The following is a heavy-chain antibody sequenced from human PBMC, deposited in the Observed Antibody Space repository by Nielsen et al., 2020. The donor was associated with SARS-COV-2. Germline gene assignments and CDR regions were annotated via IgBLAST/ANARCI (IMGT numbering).Heavy chain of an antibody. D-gene: IGHD3-10*01. J-gene: IGHJ4*02. CDR2: LKQDGSEK. CDR3: ARDSVDYYPQYYFDY. V-gene: IGHV3-7*03. Sequence: GGSLRLSCAASGFTFSDYWMTWVRQAPGKGLEWVANLKQDGSEKYFVDSLKGRFTISRDNAKNSLYLQMIHLRAEDTAVYYCARDSVDYYPQYYFDYWGQGALVTVSS. CDR1: GFTFSDYW.